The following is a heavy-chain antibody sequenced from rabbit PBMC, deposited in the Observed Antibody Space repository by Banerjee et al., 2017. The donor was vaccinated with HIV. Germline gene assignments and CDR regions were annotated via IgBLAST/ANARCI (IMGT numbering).Heavy chain of an antibody. CDR2: INTGGSGST. CDR1: GFDFSSSYW. D-gene: IGHD6-1*01. J-gene: IGHJ4*01. CDR3: ARNAGYGGYGYATFNL. V-gene: IGHV1S45*01. Sequence: QEQLVESGGGLVQPEGSLTLACKASGFDFSSSYWICWVRQAPGKGLEWIACINTGGSGSTWYASWAKGRFTISETSSTTVTLQMTSLTAADTATYFCARNAGYGGYGYATFNLWGQGTLVTVS.